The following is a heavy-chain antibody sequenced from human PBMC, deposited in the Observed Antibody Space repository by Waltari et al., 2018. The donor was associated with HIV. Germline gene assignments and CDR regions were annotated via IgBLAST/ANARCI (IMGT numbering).Heavy chain of an antibody. CDR3: ARDDLGSGWFFDY. CDR2: IYTSGST. CDR1: AGSISSASYY. D-gene: IGHD6-19*01. Sequence: QVQLQESGPGLLKPSQTLSLTCTVSAGSISSASYYWTWIRQSAGKGLEWIGRIYTSGSTSYNPSRKSRVSISIDTSRNQFSLKLTSVTAADTAVYYCARDDLGSGWFFDYWGPGTLVTVSS. J-gene: IGHJ4*02. V-gene: IGHV4-61*02.